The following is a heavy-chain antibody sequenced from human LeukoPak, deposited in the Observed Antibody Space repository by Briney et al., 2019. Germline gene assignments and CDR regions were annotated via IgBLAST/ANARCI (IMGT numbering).Heavy chain of an antibody. Sequence: SETLSLTCGIYGGSFSNYYWRWIRQPPGKGLEWIGKINHSGSANHNPSLKSRVTMSVDTSKNQFSLKLSSVTAADTAVYYCARVSLVRGAPDYYFDYWGQGTLVTVSS. CDR1: GGSFSNYY. CDR2: INHSGSA. J-gene: IGHJ4*02. CDR3: ARVSLVRGAPDYYFDY. V-gene: IGHV4-34*01. D-gene: IGHD3-10*01.